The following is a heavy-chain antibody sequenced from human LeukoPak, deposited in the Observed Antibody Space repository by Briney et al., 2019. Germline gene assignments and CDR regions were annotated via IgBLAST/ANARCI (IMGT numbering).Heavy chain of an antibody. V-gene: IGHV3-11*01. CDR1: GFTFSDYY. CDR3: ARGRPGEGVDV. CDR2: ISNSGRTI. D-gene: IGHD4-17*01. J-gene: IGHJ6*02. Sequence: PGGSLRHSCAASGFTFSDYYMSWIRLAPGKGLEWVSYISNSGRTIYYIDSVKGRSTVSRDNAKNSLHLQMSSLRAEDTAVYYCARGRPGEGVDVWGLGTTVTVSS.